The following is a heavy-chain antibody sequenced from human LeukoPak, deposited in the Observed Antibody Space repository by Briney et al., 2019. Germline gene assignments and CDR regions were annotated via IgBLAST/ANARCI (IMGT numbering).Heavy chain of an antibody. J-gene: IGHJ3*02. V-gene: IGHV4-59*08. D-gene: IGHD1-26*01. CDR2: IYYSGST. Sequence: PSETLSLTCTVSGGSISSYYWSWIRQPPGKGLEWIGYIYYSGSTNYNPSLKSRVTISVDTSKNQFSLKLSSVTAADTAVYYCARHGVGATKGAHAFDIRGQGTMVTVSS. CDR1: GGSISSYY. CDR3: ARHGVGATKGAHAFDI.